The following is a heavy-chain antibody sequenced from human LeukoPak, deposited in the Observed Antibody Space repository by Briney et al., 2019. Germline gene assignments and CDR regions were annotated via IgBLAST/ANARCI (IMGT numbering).Heavy chain of an antibody. CDR3: ARRSGVGYSGSYYYYYYYMDV. Sequence: SETLSLTCAVYGGSFSGYYWSWIRQPPGKGLEWIGEINHSGSTNYNPSLKSRVTISVDTSKNQFSLKLSSVTAADTAVYYCARRSGVGYSGSYYYYYYYMDVWGKGTTVTVSS. J-gene: IGHJ6*03. CDR1: GGSFSGYY. CDR2: INHSGST. V-gene: IGHV4-34*01. D-gene: IGHD1-26*01.